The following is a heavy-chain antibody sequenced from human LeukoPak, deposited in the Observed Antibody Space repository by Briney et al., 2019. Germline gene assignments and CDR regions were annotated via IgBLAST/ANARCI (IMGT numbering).Heavy chain of an antibody. Sequence: SETLSLTCAVSGYSINNVHYWAWIRQPPGKGLEWIGNISQSAIASYNPSLKSRVTISLDTSNNHFSLNLRSVTTADTAVYFCARASVEHSIVAGDYFDAWGQGTLGTVSS. CDR3: ARASVEHSIVAGDYFDA. D-gene: IGHD2-15*01. CDR2: ISQSAIA. CDR1: GYSINNVHY. J-gene: IGHJ4*02. V-gene: IGHV4-38-2*01.